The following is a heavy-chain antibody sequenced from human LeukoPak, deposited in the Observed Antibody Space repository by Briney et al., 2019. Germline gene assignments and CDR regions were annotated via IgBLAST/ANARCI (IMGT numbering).Heavy chain of an antibody. CDR3: TTEVFDPRGLMDV. J-gene: IGHJ6*03. CDR1: GFTFSNAW. V-gene: IGHV3-15*01. Sequence: KPGGSLRLSCAASGFTFSNAWMSWVRQAPGKGLEWVGRIKSKTDGGTTDYAAPVKGRFTISRDGSKNTLYLQMNSLKTEDTAVYYCTTEVFDPRGLMDVWGKGTTVTVSS. CDR2: IKSKTDGGTT. D-gene: IGHD3-10*01.